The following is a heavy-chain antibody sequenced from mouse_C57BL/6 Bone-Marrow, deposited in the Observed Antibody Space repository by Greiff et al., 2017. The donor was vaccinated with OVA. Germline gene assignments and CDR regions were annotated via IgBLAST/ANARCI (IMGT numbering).Heavy chain of an antibody. CDR1: GYTFTSYG. J-gene: IGHJ4*01. CDR3: AREGMVTTFYYYAMDY. D-gene: IGHD2-1*01. CDR2: IYPRSGNT. V-gene: IGHV1-81*01. Sequence: VQLVESGAELARPGASVKLSCKASGYTFTSYGISWVKQRTGQGLEWIGEIYPRSGNTYYNEKFKGKATLTADKSSSTAYMELRSLTSEDSAVYFCAREGMVTTFYYYAMDYWGQGTSVTVSS.